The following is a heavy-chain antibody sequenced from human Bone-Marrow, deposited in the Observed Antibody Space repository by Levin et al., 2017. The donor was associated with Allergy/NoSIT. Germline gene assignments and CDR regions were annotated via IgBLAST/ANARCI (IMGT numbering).Heavy chain of an antibody. V-gene: IGHV3-53*01. J-gene: IGHJ4*02. Sequence: GESLKISCAASGFTVSDNYMSWVRQAPGKGLEWVSIIYRSGSTYYADSVKGRFTISRDSSKNTVSLQMNSLRAEDTAVYYCARCGASGGICSYRPYFDFWGLGTLVTVSS. CDR1: GFTVSDNY. CDR2: IYRSGST. CDR3: ARCGASGGICSYRPYFDF. D-gene: IGHD2-15*01.